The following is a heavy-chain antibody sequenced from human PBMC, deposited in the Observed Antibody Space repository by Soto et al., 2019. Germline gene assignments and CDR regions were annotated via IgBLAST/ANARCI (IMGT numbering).Heavy chain of an antibody. CDR1: GFTFSSYG. D-gene: IGHD3-22*01. CDR2: ISYDGSNK. V-gene: IGHV3-30*18. J-gene: IGHJ3*02. Sequence: PGGSLRLSCAASGFTFSSYGMHWVRQAPGKGLEWVAVISYDGSNKYYADSVKGRFTISRDNSKNTLYLQMNSLRAEGTAVYYCAKDESTMIVVVIQDAFDIWGQGTMVTVSS. CDR3: AKDESTMIVVVIQDAFDI.